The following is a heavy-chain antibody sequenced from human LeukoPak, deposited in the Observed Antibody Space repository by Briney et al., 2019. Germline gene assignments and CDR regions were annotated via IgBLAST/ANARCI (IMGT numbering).Heavy chain of an antibody. CDR2: INPNSGGT. CDR1: GYTFTGHY. J-gene: IGHJ6*03. CDR3: ARGPYCSSTSCMREDYYYYMDV. D-gene: IGHD2-2*01. V-gene: IGHV1-2*02. Sequence: ASVKVSCKASGYTFTGHYIHWVRQAPGQGLGWMGWINPNSGGTNYAQKFQGRVTMTRDTSISTAYMELSRLRSDDTAVYYCARGPYCSSTSCMREDYYYYMDVWGKGTTVTVSS.